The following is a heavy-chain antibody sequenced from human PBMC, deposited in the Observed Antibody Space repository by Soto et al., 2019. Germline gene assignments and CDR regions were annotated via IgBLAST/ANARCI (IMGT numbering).Heavy chain of an antibody. CDR1: GVSFSGYY. Sequence: HVQLQQWGAGLLKPSETLSLTCAVYGVSFSGYYWRWIRQPPGKGLEWIGEINHNGSTNYNPSLMRRVTMSVDPSKNQFCLRLSSAAAADTAGYYCAREFDYGDYVGAGAFDYWGQGTLVTVSS. D-gene: IGHD4-17*01. J-gene: IGHJ4*02. V-gene: IGHV4-34*01. CDR3: AREFDYGDYVGAGAFDY. CDR2: INHNGST.